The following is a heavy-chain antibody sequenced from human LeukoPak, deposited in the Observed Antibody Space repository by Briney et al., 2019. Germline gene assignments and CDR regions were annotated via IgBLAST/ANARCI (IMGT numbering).Heavy chain of an antibody. CDR1: RLTPNVLN. J-gene: IGHJ4*02. CDR3: ARDQRFGHFDS. V-gene: IGHV3-21*01. Sequence: PGRTLSLSCAVSRLTPNVLNTNWVSPPHKKGLEWVPSIRCSSISIYYADSVKGRFTISRDNTNNSLYLQMNSRRAEDTAVYYCARDQRFGHFDSWGEGTLVTVSS. CDR2: IRCSSISI. D-gene: IGHD3-10*01.